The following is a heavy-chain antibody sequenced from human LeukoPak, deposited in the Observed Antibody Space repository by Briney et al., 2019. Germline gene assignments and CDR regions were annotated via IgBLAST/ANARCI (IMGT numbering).Heavy chain of an antibody. CDR3: ARDPRSSSDYYYYGMDV. J-gene: IGHJ6*02. V-gene: IGHV4-4*02. Sequence: PSGTLSLTCAVSGGSISSSNWWSWVRQPPGKGLEWIGEIYHSGSTNYNPSLKSRVTISVDKSKNQFSLKLSSVTAADTAVYYCARDPRSSSDYYYYGMDVWGQGTTVTVSS. CDR1: GGSISSSNW. CDR2: IYHSGST. D-gene: IGHD6-6*01.